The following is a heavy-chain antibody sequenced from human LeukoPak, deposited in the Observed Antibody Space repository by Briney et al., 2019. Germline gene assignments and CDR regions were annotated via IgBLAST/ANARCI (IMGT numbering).Heavy chain of an antibody. CDR2: ISGSGGST. Sequence: GGSLRLSCAASGFTFSSYAMSWVRQAPGKGLEWVSAISGSGGSTYYADSVKGRFTISRDNSKNTLYLQMNSLRAEDTAVYYCAKGITMIVVVPQDAFDIWGQGTMVTVSS. CDR3: AKGITMIVVVPQDAFDI. J-gene: IGHJ3*02. D-gene: IGHD3-22*01. V-gene: IGHV3-23*01. CDR1: GFTFSSYA.